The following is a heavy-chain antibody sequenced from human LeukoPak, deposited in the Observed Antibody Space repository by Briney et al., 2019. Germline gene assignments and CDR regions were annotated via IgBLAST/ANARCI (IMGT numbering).Heavy chain of an antibody. D-gene: IGHD2-2*01. V-gene: IGHV1-18*01. CDR3: ARDLWGIVVVPAVQFDY. Sequence: ASVKVSCKASGYTFTSYGISWVRQAPGQGLEWMGWISAYNGNTNYAQKLQGRVTMTTDTSTSTAYMELRSLRSDDTAVYYCARDLWGIVVVPAVQFDYWGQGTLVTVSS. CDR2: ISAYNGNT. CDR1: GYTFTSYG. J-gene: IGHJ4*02.